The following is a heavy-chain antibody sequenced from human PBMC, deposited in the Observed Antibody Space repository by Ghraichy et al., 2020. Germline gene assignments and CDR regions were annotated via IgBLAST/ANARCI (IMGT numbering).Heavy chain of an antibody. V-gene: IGHV1-18*04. CDR3: ARDSSGRFGELLYPDAPSQGGFQLDY. CDR2: ISAYNGNT. Sequence: ASVKVSCKASGYTFTSYGISWVRQAPGQGLEWMGWISAYNGNTNYAQKLQGRVTMTTDTSTSTAYMELRSLRSDDTAVYYCARDSSGRFGELLYPDAPSQGGFQLDYWGQGTLVTVSS. D-gene: IGHD3-10*01. J-gene: IGHJ4*02. CDR1: GYTFTSYG.